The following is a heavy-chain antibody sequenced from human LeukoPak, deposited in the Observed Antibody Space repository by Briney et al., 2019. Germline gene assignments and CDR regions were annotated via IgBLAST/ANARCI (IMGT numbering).Heavy chain of an antibody. Sequence: QPGGSPRLSCAASGFTFSSYSMNWVRQAPGKGLEWVSYISSSSSTIYYADSVKDRFTISRDNAKNSLYLQMNSLRAEDTAVYYCARDLGYCTNGVCLDYYYYMDVWGKGTTVTVSS. D-gene: IGHD2-8*01. J-gene: IGHJ6*03. CDR2: ISSSSSTI. CDR3: ARDLGYCTNGVCLDYYYYMDV. V-gene: IGHV3-48*01. CDR1: GFTFSSYS.